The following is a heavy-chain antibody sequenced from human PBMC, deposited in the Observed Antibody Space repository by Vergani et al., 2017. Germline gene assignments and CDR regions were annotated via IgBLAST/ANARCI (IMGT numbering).Heavy chain of an antibody. V-gene: IGHV3-23*01. CDR3: AKDLGGCNSISCSYYMDV. J-gene: IGHJ6*03. CDR1: GFTFSNSA. CDR2: ISGHGDRT. Sequence: EVQVLESGGGLVQPGGSLRLSCVASGFTFSNSAMSWVRQTSGKGLEWVSAISGHGDRTYYADSVKGRFTISRDNSQNTVNLQMNSLRVDDTAVYYCAKDLGGCNSISCSYYMDVWGKGTTVTV. D-gene: IGHD2/OR15-2a*01.